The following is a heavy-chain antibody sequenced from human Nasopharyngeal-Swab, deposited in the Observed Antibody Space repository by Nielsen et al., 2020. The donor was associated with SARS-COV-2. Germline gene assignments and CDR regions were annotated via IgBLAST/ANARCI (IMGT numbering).Heavy chain of an antibody. D-gene: IGHD6-13*01. CDR3: AKGGSSWYWFDY. J-gene: IGHJ4*02. CDR2: ISYDGSNK. Sequence: GESLNLSCAASGFTFSSYSLNRVRPAPGTGLEWVAVISYDGSNKYYADSVKGRFTISRDNSKNTLYLQMNSRGVEDTAVYYCAKGGSSWYWFDYWGQGTLVTVSS. V-gene: IGHV3-30*18. CDR1: GFTFSSYS.